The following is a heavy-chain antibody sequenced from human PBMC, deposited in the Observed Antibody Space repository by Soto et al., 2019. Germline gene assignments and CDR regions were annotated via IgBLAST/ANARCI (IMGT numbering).Heavy chain of an antibody. CDR2: ISGSGGST. D-gene: IGHD6-19*01. J-gene: IGHJ4*02. CDR1: GFTFSSYA. CDR3: VEVSYSSGWFYFDY. Sequence: EVQLLESGGGLVQPGGSLRLSCAASGFTFSSYAMSWVRQAPGKGLEWVSAISGSGGSTYYADSVKGRFTISRDNSKNTLYLQMNSLRAEDTAVYYGVEVSYSSGWFYFDYWGQGNLVTVSA. V-gene: IGHV3-23*01.